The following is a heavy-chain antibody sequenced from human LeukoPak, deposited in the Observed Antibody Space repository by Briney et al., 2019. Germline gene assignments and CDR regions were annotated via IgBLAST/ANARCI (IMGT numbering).Heavy chain of an antibody. D-gene: IGHD6-13*01. CDR1: GFTFSSYW. Sequence: GGSLRLSCAASGFTFSSYWMSWVRQAPGKGLEWVANIKEDGSEKHYVDSVKGRFTTSRDNAKNSLYLQMSSLRGDDTAVYYCVRSSSWSNFDYWGQGTLVTVSS. V-gene: IGHV3-7*05. J-gene: IGHJ4*02. CDR2: IKEDGSEK. CDR3: VRSSSWSNFDY.